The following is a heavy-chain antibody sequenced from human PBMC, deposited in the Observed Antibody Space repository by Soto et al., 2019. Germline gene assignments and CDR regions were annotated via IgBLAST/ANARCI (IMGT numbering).Heavy chain of an antibody. V-gene: IGHV3-74*01. Sequence: PGGSLRLSCAASGFTFSRYWMHWVRQAPGKGLVWVSRINGDGSSTNYADSVKGRFTISRDNAKNTLYLQMNSLRADDTAVYYCARGRQYGYYVDYWGQGTLVTVSS. CDR3: ARGRQYGYYVDY. J-gene: IGHJ4*02. CDR1: GFTFSRYW. CDR2: INGDGSST. D-gene: IGHD4-17*01.